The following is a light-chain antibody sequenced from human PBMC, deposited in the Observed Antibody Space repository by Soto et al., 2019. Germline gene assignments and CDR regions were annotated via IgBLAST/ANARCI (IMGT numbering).Light chain of an antibody. Sequence: VMPQSQGTLSVSPGERASLSCRASQSVSSSYLAWYQQKPGQAPRLLIYGASSRVTGIPDRFSGSGSGTDFTLTISRLEPEDFAVYYCQQYGSSPLTFGGGTKVAIK. CDR3: QQYGSSPLT. V-gene: IGKV3-20*01. CDR1: QSVSSSY. J-gene: IGKJ4*01. CDR2: GAS.